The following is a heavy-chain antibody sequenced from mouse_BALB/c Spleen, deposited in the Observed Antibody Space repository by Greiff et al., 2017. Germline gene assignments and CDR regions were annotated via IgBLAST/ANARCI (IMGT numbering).Heavy chain of an antibody. J-gene: IGHJ4*01. D-gene: IGHD2-14*01. V-gene: IGHV1-9*01. CDR1: GYTFSSYW. CDR3: AREVRKDYYAMDY. CDR2: LLPGSGST. Sequence: VQLQESGAELMKPGASVKISCKATGYTFSSYWIEWVKQRPGHGLEWIGELLPGSGSTNYNEKFKGKATFTADTSSNTAYMQLSSLTSEDSSVYYCAREVRKDYYAMDYWGQGTSVTVSS.